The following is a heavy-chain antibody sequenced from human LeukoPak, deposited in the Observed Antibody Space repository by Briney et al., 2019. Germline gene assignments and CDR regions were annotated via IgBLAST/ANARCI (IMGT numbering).Heavy chain of an antibody. V-gene: IGHV6-1*01. CDR2: TYYRSKWYN. Sequence: SQTLSLTCALSGDSVSSNSAAWSWIRQSPSRGLKWLGRTYYRSKWYNDYAVSVKSRITINPDTSKNQFSLRLNSVTPEDTAVYYCARDEDKTDDAFDIWGQGTVVAVSS. J-gene: IGHJ3*02. D-gene: IGHD2-15*01. CDR1: GDSVSSNSAA. CDR3: ARDEDKTDDAFDI.